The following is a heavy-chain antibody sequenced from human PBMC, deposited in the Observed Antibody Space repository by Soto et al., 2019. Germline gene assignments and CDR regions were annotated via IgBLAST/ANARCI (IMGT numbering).Heavy chain of an antibody. CDR2: IDPSDSYT. CDR1: GYTFTSYW. Sequence: EVQLVQSGAEVKKPGESLRISCKGSGYTFTSYWITWVRQMPGKGLEWMGRIDPSDSYTNYSPSFQGHVTISADKSISTAYLQWSSLKAADTAMYYCARRVGWSSTNCYSGWFDPWGQGTLVTVSS. J-gene: IGHJ5*02. CDR3: ARRVGWSSTNCYSGWFDP. V-gene: IGHV5-10-1*03. D-gene: IGHD2-2*01.